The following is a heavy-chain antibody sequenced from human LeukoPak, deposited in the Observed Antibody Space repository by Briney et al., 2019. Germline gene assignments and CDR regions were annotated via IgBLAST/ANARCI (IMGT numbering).Heavy chain of an antibody. CDR3: ARAERLAVADDAFDI. J-gene: IGHJ3*02. Sequence: ASVKVSCKASGYTFTGYYVHWVRQAPGQGLEWMGWMNPKSGGTNYAQKFEARVTMNRDTSISTAYMELSRLRFDDTAVYYCARAERLAVADDAFDIWGQGTMITVSS. CDR1: GYTFTGYY. D-gene: IGHD1-1*01. CDR2: MNPKSGGT. V-gene: IGHV1-2*02.